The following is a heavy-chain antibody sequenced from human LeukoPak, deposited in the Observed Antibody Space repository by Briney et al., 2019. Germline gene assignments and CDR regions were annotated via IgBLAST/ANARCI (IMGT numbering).Heavy chain of an antibody. Sequence: GGSLRLSCAASGFTVSSNYMSWVRQAPGKGLEWVSVIYSGGSTYYADSVKGRFTISRDNSKNTLYLQMNSLRAGDTAVYYCARGRVSYCGGDCYHDAFDIWGQGTMVTVSS. CDR1: GFTVSSNY. CDR2: IYSGGST. J-gene: IGHJ3*02. CDR3: ARGRVSYCGGDCYHDAFDI. D-gene: IGHD2-21*02. V-gene: IGHV3-66*01.